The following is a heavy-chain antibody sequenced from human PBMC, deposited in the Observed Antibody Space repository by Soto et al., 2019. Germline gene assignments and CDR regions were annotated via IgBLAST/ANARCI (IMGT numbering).Heavy chain of an antibody. CDR3: AKDRQPDGLWPFDH. CDR1: GFTFSTYA. J-gene: IGHJ4*02. CDR2: LYGNGGGI. D-gene: IGHD2-8*01. V-gene: IGHV3-23*01. Sequence: EVQLLESGGDLVQPGGSLRLSCAASGFTFSTYAMSWVHQAPGKGLEWVSGLYGNGGGITYADSVKGRFTISRDNSNNMLYLQMHSLRAEDTAVYYCAKDRQPDGLWPFDHWGQGTLVTVSS.